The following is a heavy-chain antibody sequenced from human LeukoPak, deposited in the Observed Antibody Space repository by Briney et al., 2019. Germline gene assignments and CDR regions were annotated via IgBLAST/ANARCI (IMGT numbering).Heavy chain of an antibody. V-gene: IGHV3-30*18. J-gene: IGHJ4*02. CDR2: ISYDGSNK. CDR3: AKGAIAAAGTHNFDY. D-gene: IGHD6-13*01. Sequence: PGGSPRLSCAASGFTFSSYGMHWVRQAPGKGLEWVAVISYDGSNKYYADSVKGRFTISRDNSKNTLYLQMNSLRAEDTAVYYCAKGAIAAAGTHNFDYWGQGTLVTVSS. CDR1: GFTFSSYG.